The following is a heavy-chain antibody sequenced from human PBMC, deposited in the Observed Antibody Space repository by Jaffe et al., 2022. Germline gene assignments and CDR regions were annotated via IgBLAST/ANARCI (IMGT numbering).Heavy chain of an antibody. CDR3: TRGGSYAQGDY. CDR1: GFIFRNYW. Sequence: EVQLVEAGGGLVQPGGSLRLSCTASGFIFRNYWMHWVRQVPGKGLVWVSRISLDGTNIKYADSVKGRFTISRDNAENTLYLQMNSLRVDDTAVYYCTRGGSYAQGDYWGQGSLVTVSS. CDR2: ISLDGTNI. V-gene: IGHV3-74*01. D-gene: IGHD3-10*01. J-gene: IGHJ4*02.